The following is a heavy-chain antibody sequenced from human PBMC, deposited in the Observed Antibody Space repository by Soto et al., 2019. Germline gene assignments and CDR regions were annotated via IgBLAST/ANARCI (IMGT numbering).Heavy chain of an antibody. CDR2: IWYDGSNK. J-gene: IGHJ4*02. CDR3: ARSQQLGSYFDY. D-gene: IGHD6-13*01. CDR1: GFTFSSYG. V-gene: IGHV3-33*01. Sequence: QVQLVESGGGVVQPGRSLRLSCAASGFTFSSYGMHWVRQAPGKGLEGVAVIWYDGSNKYYADSVKGRFTISRDNSKNTLYLQMNSLRAEDTAVYYCARSQQLGSYFDYWGQGTLVTVSS.